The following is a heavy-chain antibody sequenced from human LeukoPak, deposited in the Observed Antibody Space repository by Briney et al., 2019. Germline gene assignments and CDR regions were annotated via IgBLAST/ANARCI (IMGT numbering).Heavy chain of an antibody. V-gene: IGHV3-74*01. J-gene: IGHJ4*02. CDR2: INSDGSST. CDR3: ARGPNSSGCYGALYYFDY. Sequence: GGSLRLSCAASGFTFSSYWMHWVRQAPGKGLVWVSRINSDGSSTSYADSVKGRFTISRDNAKNTLYLQMNSLRAEDTAVYYCARGPNSSGCYGALYYFDYGARGTLVTVP. CDR1: GFTFSSYW. D-gene: IGHD6-25*01.